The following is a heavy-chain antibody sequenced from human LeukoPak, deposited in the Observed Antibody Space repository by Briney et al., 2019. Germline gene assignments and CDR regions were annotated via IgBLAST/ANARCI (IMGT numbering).Heavy chain of an antibody. CDR2: ISDDGSIK. D-gene: IGHD6-13*01. CDR3: ARERIATTGTGWFDP. V-gene: IGHV3-30*04. Sequence: GGSLRLSCAASGFSLSSYAIHWVRQALGKGLEWVAVISDDGSIKYYADSVKGRFTISRDNSKNTLYLLMNSLRTEDTAFYYCARERIATTGTGWFDPWGQGTLVTVPS. CDR1: GFSLSSYA. J-gene: IGHJ5*02.